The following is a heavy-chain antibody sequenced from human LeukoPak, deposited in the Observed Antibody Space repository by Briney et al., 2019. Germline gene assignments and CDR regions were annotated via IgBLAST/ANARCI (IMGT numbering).Heavy chain of an antibody. D-gene: IGHD5-24*01. V-gene: IGHV4-59*08. CDR3: ARLTRDGYNWVFDY. CDR1: GGSISSYY. Sequence: PSETLSLTCTVSGGSISSYYWTWIRQPPGKGLEWIGYIYYSGSTNYNPSLKSRVTISVDTSKNQLSLKLSSVTAADTAVYYCARLTRDGYNWVFDYWGQGTLVTVSS. J-gene: IGHJ4*02. CDR2: IYYSGST.